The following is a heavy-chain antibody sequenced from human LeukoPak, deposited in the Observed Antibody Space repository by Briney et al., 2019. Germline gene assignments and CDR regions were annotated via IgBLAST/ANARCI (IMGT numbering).Heavy chain of an antibody. CDR3: ARGRWATVIN. V-gene: IGHV4-34*01. CDR1: GGSFSGYY. CDR2: INHSGST. Sequence: SETLSLTCAVYGGSFSGYYWSWIRQPPGKGLEWNGEINHSGSTNYNPSLKSRVTISVDTSKNQFSLKLSSVTAADTAVYYCARGRWATVINWGQGTLVTVSS. J-gene: IGHJ4*02. D-gene: IGHD4-17*01.